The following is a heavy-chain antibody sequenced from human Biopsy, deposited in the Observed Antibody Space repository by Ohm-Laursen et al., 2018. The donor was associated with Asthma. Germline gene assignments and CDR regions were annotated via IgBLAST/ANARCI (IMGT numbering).Heavy chain of an antibody. V-gene: IGHV1-69*13. Sequence: TVKVSCKSLGGTFNTYVIGWGRQAPGQGLEWMGGINSVFGTTTYPQKFQDRVTITADDSTSTVYMELSSLRSEDTAVYYCARKAGSCISRTCYSLDFWGQGTLVTVSS. CDR3: ARKAGSCISRTCYSLDF. CDR1: GGTFNTYV. CDR2: INSVFGTT. D-gene: IGHD2-2*01. J-gene: IGHJ4*02.